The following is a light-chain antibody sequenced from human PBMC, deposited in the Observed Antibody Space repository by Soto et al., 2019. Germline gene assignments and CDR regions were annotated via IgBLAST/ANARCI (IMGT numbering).Light chain of an antibody. J-gene: IGLJ1*01. Sequence: QSALTQPASVSGSPGQSITISCTGTSSDIGAYNYVSWYQHHPGKAPKLIIYEVNNRPSGVSNRFSGSKSGNTASLTISGLQAEDEADYYCSSYTNSRNYVFGTGTQLTVL. CDR3: SSYTNSRNYV. CDR2: EVN. CDR1: SSDIGAYNY. V-gene: IGLV2-14*01.